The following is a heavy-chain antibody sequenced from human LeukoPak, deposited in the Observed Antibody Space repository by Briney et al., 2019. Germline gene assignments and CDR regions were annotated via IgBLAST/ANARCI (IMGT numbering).Heavy chain of an antibody. CDR3: ARLRPYCSSTSCSDY. D-gene: IGHD2-2*01. CDR1: GRSFSGYY. J-gene: IGHJ4*02. Sequence: AETLSLTCAVYGRSFSGYYWSWIRQPPGKGLEWIGEINHSGSTNYNPSLKSRVTISVDTSKNQFSLKLSSVPAADTAVYYCARLRPYCSSTSCSDYWGQGTLVTVSS. CDR2: INHSGST. V-gene: IGHV4-34*01.